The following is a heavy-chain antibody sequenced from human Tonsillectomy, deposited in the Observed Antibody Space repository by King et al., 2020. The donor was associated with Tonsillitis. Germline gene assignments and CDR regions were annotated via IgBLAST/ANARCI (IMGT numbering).Heavy chain of an antibody. CDR3: AKDKKWNLPHFFDY. Sequence: VQLVESGGGLVQPGGSLRLSCAASGFTFDSYAMGWVRQAPGEGLEWVSFISDSGGNTFYADSVKGRFTISRDNSKNTLYLQMNRLRVEDTAVYFCAKDKKWNLPHFFDYWGQGTLVTVSS. CDR1: GFTFDSYA. V-gene: IGHV3-23*04. D-gene: IGHD1-26*01. CDR2: ISDSGGNT. J-gene: IGHJ4*02.